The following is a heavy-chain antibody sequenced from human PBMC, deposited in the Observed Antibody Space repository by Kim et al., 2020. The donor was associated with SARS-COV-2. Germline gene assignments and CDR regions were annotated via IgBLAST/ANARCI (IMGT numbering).Heavy chain of an antibody. D-gene: IGHD3-9*01. V-gene: IGHV3-23*01. J-gene: IGHJ3*02. CDR3: AKDQTGYRSSAFDI. Sequence: DSVTGRVTITRDNSKNTLYLQMNSLRAEDTAVYYCAKDQTGYRSSAFDIWGQGTMVTVSS.